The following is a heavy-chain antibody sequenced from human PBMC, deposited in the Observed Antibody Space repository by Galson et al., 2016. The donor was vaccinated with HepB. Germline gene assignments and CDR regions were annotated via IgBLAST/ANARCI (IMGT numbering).Heavy chain of an antibody. V-gene: IGHV1-3*04. Sequence: SVKVSCKASGYTFTTYSMHWVRQAPGQRLEWMGWINTGNGNREYSQKFQGRVTFTKDTTASTVYMELSSLRSEDTAVYYCARDKGPSFYFYGMDVWGQGTTVTVSS. CDR2: INTGNGNR. D-gene: IGHD3/OR15-3a*01. CDR1: GYTFTTYS. CDR3: ARDKGPSFYFYGMDV. J-gene: IGHJ6*02.